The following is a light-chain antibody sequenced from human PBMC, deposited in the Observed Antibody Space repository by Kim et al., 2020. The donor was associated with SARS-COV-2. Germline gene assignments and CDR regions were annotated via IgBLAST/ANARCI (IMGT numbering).Light chain of an antibody. V-gene: IGKV3-15*01. Sequence: EVVMTQSPASLSVAPGERATLSCRAGRSISSNLAWYQQKPGQPPRLLIYDASTRATGIPARFSGSGSGTEFTLTISSLQSEDFAVYYCQQYNSWPPVTFGGATKVDIK. CDR2: DAS. CDR1: RSISSN. J-gene: IGKJ4*01. CDR3: QQYNSWPPVT.